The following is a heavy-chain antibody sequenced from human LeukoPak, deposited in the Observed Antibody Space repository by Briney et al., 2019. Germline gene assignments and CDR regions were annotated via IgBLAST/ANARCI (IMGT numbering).Heavy chain of an antibody. D-gene: IGHD2-8*01. J-gene: IGHJ4*02. CDR1: GYTFTGYY. CDR2: INPNSGGT. V-gene: IGHV1-2*02. CDR3: ARARTIINGPYLRY. Sequence: ASVKVSCKASGYTFTGYYMHWVRQAPGQGLEWMGWINPNSGGTNYAQKFQGRVTMTRDTSISTAYMELSRLRSDDTAVYYCARARTIINGPYLRYWGQGTLVTVSS.